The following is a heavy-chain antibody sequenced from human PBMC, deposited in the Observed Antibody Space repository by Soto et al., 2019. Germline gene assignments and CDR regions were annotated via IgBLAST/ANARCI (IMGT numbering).Heavy chain of an antibody. J-gene: IGHJ4*02. CDR2: ISYDGSDT. V-gene: IGHV3-30*03. CDR1: GFLFRNYA. CDR3: AVWFGQYPLDY. Sequence: QVQLVESGGGVVQPGTSLRLSCAASGFLFRNYAMHWVRQAPGKGLEWVALISYDGSDTYYVDSVKGRFTISRDNSKNTLYLQMNSLRAEDTAVYYCAVWFGQYPLDYWGRGTLVTVSS. D-gene: IGHD3-10*01.